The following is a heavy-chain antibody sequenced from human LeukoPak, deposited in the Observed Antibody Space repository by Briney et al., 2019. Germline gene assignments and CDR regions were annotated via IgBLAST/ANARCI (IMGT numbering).Heavy chain of an antibody. Sequence: GGSLRLSCAASGISFSNYWMTWIRQASEKGLQWVANIKEDGSDKNYADSVKGRFTISRDNAKNLLYLQMNSLRAEDTAVYYCARWTDWYFDLWGRGTLVTVSS. J-gene: IGHJ2*01. CDR1: GISFSNYW. CDR2: IKEDGSDK. CDR3: ARWTDWYFDL. D-gene: IGHD2-21*02. V-gene: IGHV3-7*01.